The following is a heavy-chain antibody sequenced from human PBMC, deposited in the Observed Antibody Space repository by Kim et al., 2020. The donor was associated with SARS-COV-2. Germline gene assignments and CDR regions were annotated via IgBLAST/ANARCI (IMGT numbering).Heavy chain of an antibody. CDR2: YN. D-gene: IGHD6-19*01. V-gene: IGHV6-1*01. Sequence: YNDYAVSVKSRITINPDTSKNQFSLQLNSVTPEDTAVYYCARDRQWLVDVWGQGTLVTVSS. J-gene: IGHJ4*02. CDR3: ARDRQWLVDV.